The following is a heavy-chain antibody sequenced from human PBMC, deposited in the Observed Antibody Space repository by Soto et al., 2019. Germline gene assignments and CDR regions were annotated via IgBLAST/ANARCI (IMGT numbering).Heavy chain of an antibody. J-gene: IGHJ4*02. Sequence: SETLSLTCTVSGGSISSYYWSWIRQPPGKGLEWIGYIYYSGSTNYNPSLKSRVTISVDTSKNQFSLKLSSVTAADTAVYYCARSFIAAAMYYFDYWGQGTLVTVSS. V-gene: IGHV4-59*01. D-gene: IGHD6-13*01. CDR2: IYYSGST. CDR3: ARSFIAAAMYYFDY. CDR1: GGSISSYY.